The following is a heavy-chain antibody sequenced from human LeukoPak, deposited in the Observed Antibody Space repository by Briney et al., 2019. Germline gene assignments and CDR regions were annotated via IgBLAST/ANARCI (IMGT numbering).Heavy chain of an antibody. D-gene: IGHD3-3*01. CDR1: GYTFTIYG. V-gene: IGHV1-18*01. J-gene: IGHJ4*02. Sequence: ASVKVSSKASGYTFTIYGISWVRQAPGQGLEWMGWISAYDGNTNYAQELQGRVTMTTDTFTSTAYMELRSLRSDDTAVYYCARTAGTIFGVVTSGYWGQGTLVTVSS. CDR3: ARTAGTIFGVVTSGY. CDR2: ISAYDGNT.